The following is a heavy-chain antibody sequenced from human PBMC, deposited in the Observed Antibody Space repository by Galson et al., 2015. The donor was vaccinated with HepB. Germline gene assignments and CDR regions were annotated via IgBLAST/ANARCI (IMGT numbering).Heavy chain of an antibody. D-gene: IGHD2-2*01. CDR3: ATGWRGYCSSTSCSWFDP. J-gene: IGHJ5*02. CDR1: GYTLTELS. V-gene: IGHV1-24*01. Sequence: SVKVSCKVSGYTLTELSMHWVRQAPGKGLEWMGGFDPEDGETIYAQKFQGRVTMTEDTSTDTAYMELSSLRSEDTAVYYCATGWRGYCSSTSCSWFDPWGQGTLVTVSS. CDR2: FDPEDGET.